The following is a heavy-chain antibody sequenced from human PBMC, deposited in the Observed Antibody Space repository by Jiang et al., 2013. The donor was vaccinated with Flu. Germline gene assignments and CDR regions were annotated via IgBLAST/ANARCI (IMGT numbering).Heavy chain of an antibody. V-gene: IGHV4-34*01. J-gene: IGHJ4*02. CDR2: INHSGST. CDR1: GGSFSGYY. D-gene: IGHD4-17*01. Sequence: LLKPSETLSLTCAVYGGSFSGYYWSWIRQPPGKGLEWIGEINHSGSTNYNPSLKSRVTISVDTSKNQFSLKLSSVTAADTAVYYCARPTYDSDYWGQGTLVTVSS. CDR3: ARPTYDSDY.